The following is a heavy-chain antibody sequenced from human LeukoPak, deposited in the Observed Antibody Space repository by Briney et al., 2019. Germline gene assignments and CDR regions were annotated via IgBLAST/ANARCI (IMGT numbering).Heavy chain of an antibody. J-gene: IGHJ4*02. V-gene: IGHV3-21*01. CDR1: GFTFSSYG. CDR3: ARDSEGGRPTIFFD. Sequence: GGSLRLSCAASGFTFSSYGMNWVRQAPGKGLEWVSSVTSSSTYIYYAASVKGRFTISRDNAKNSLYLQMNSLRAEDTAVYYCARDSEGGRPTIFFDWGQGTLVTVSS. D-gene: IGHD3-3*01. CDR2: VTSSSTYI.